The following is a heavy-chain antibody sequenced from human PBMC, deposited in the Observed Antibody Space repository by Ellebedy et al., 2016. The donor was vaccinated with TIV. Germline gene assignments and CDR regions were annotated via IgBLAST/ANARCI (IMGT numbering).Heavy chain of an antibody. Sequence: ASSVKVSCKVSGYTLTELSMHWARPAPGKGLEWMGGFDPEDGETIYVQIFQGRVTLTEDTSTDTAYMELSSLRSEDTAVYYCATRRDLLVHNWFDPWGQGTLVTVSS. D-gene: IGHD6-13*01. CDR3: ATRRDLLVHNWFDP. V-gene: IGHV1-24*01. CDR1: GYTLTELS. CDR2: FDPEDGET. J-gene: IGHJ5*02.